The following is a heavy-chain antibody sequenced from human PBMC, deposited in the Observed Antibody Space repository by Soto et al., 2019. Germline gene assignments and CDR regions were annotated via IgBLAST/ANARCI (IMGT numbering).Heavy chain of an antibody. CDR3: ARESNANFDY. CDR1: GFTFSSYW. J-gene: IGHJ4*02. V-gene: IGHV3-7*01. Sequence: GSLRLSCAVSGFTFSSYWMSWVRQAPGRGLEWVATIAHDGSEKFYVDSVKGRFTISRDNTKNSLYLQMNSLRAEDTAVYYCARESNANFDYWGKGTMVTVP. CDR2: IAHDGSEK. D-gene: IGHD7-27*01.